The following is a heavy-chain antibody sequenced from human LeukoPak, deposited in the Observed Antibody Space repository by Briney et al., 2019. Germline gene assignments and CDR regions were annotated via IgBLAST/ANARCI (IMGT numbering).Heavy chain of an antibody. CDR3: ARSIRARYYMDV. Sequence: GVSLRLSCAASGFTFSSYWMHWVRQAPGKGLVWVSRLNSDGSSTRYADSVKGRFTISRDTAKNTLYLQMNSLRAEDTAVNYCARSIRARYYMDVWGKGTTVTVSS. J-gene: IGHJ6*03. CDR2: LNSDGSST. CDR1: GFTFSSYW. V-gene: IGHV3-74*01.